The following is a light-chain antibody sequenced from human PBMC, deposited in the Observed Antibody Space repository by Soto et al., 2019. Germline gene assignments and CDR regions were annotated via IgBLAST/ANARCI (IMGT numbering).Light chain of an antibody. Sequence: DIVMTQSPLSLPVTPGEPASISCRSSQSLLHSNGYKYLDWYVQKPGQSPQLLIYLGSNRASGVPDRFSGSGSGTAFTLKISRVEAEDVGVYYCMQALQLYIFGEGTKLEIK. V-gene: IGKV2-28*01. CDR3: MQALQLYI. J-gene: IGKJ2*01. CDR1: QSLLHSNGYKY. CDR2: LGS.